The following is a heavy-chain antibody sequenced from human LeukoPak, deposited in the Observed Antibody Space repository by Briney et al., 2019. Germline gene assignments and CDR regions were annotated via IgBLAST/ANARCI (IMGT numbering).Heavy chain of an antibody. CDR2: LRYDGSNK. J-gene: IGHJ4*02. CDR3: TTTYVDTAMVNDY. D-gene: IGHD5-18*01. V-gene: IGHV3-30*02. CDR1: GFTFSSYG. Sequence: PGGSLRLSCAASGFTFSSYGMHWVRQAPGKGLKWVAFLRYDGSNKYYADSVKGRFTISRDDSKNTLYLQMNSLKTEDTAVYYCTTTYVDTAMVNDYWGQGTLVTVSS.